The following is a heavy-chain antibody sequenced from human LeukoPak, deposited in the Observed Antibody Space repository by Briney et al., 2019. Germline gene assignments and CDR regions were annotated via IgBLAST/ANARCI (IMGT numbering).Heavy chain of an antibody. CDR1: GFRVSDYY. CDR2: TRDSGEA. V-gene: IGHV3-66*03. CDR3: ARDRAALQDWVEYDP. J-gene: IGHJ5*02. Sequence: QPGGSLRLSCAVSGFRVSDYYMSWVRQAPGKGLEWVGLTRDSGEAFYADFVRGRFAISRDESESTLYLQMNSLRVEDTAVYFCARDRAALQDWVEYDPWGQGTPVIVSS. D-gene: IGHD3/OR15-3a*01.